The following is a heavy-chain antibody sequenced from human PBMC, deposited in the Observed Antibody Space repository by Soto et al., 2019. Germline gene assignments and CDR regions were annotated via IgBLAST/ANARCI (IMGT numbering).Heavy chain of an antibody. CDR3: ARDPSPWEVLGYFDY. J-gene: IGHJ4*02. CDR1: GFNLNSFG. Sequence: QVHLVESGGGVVQPGRSLRLSCAASGFNLNSFGMHCVRQAPGKGLEWVAVICYDGTNKYYADSVKGRFTISRDISKNLLFRQMSSLRGEDTAVYYCARDPSPWEVLGYFDYWCQGTLVSVSS. D-gene: IGHD1-26*01. V-gene: IGHV3-33*01. CDR2: ICYDGTNK.